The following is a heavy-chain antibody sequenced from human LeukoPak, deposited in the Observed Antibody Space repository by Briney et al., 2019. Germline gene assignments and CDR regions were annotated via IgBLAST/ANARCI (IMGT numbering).Heavy chain of an antibody. Sequence: ASVKVSCKASGYTFTDYYMHWVRQAPGQGLEWMGWISAYNGNTNYAQKLQGRVTMTTDTSTSTAYMELRSLRSDDTAVYYCARVGDGGYDHYYYMDVWGKGTTVTISS. D-gene: IGHD5-12*01. V-gene: IGHV1-18*04. CDR2: ISAYNGNT. CDR3: ARVGDGGYDHYYYMDV. CDR1: GYTFTDYY. J-gene: IGHJ6*03.